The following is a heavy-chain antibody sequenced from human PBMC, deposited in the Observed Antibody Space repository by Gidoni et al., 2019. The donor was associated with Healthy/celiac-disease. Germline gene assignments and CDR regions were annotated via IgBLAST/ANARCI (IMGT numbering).Heavy chain of an antibody. D-gene: IGHD6-13*01. Sequence: QITLKASGPTLVKPTQTLTLTCTFSGFSLSTSGVGVGWIRQPPGKALEWLALIYWNDDKRYSPSLKSRLTITKDTSKNQVVLTMTNMDPVDTATYYCAHMNMGSAAGPLDYWGQGTLVTVSS. CDR1: GFSLSTSGVG. CDR3: AHMNMGSAAGPLDY. V-gene: IGHV2-5*01. CDR2: IYWNDDK. J-gene: IGHJ4*02.